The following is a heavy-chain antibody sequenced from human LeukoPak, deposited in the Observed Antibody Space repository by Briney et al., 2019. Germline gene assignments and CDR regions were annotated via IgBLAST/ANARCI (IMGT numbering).Heavy chain of an antibody. CDR3: AKDRGVTDHDAFDI. J-gene: IGHJ3*02. CDR1: GFTFSSYG. V-gene: IGHV3-30*18. Sequence: GGSLRLSCAASGFTFSSYGMHWVRQAPGKGLEWVAVISYDGSNKYYADSVKGRFTISRDNSKNTLYLQMNSLRAEDTAVYYCAKDRGVTDHDAFDIWGQGTMVTVSS. D-gene: IGHD2-21*02. CDR2: ISYDGSNK.